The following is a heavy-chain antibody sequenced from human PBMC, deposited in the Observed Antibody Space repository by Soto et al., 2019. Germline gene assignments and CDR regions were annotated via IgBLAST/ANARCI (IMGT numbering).Heavy chain of an antibody. Sequence: ASVKVSCKASGYPFTTYHLHWVRQAPGQGLEWMGIVYVTGTGTRSAQKFQGRLTMTRDRSTSTVYMELSSLRSEDTAVYYCARPEGYGSGSYCFDSWGQGTRVTVAS. CDR3: ARPEGYGSGSYCFDS. CDR2: VYVTGTGT. V-gene: IGHV1-46*01. D-gene: IGHD3-10*01. J-gene: IGHJ4*02. CDR1: GYPFTTYH.